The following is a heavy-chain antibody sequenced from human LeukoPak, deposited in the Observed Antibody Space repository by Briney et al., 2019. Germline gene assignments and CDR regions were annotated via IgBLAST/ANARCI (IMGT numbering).Heavy chain of an antibody. D-gene: IGHD3-10*01. CDR2: INYNGAGT. V-gene: IGHV3-23*01. Sequence: GESLRLSCAASGCTFRSYARSWVRQAPGKGLKWVSTINYNGAGTYYADSVKGRFTISRDNSYNTMSLQMNSLRDEDAGVYYCAKGLRTGVGPYKGYHYYMDVWGKGATVTVSS. CDR3: AKGLRTGVGPYKGYHYYMDV. J-gene: IGHJ6*03. CDR1: GCTFRSYA.